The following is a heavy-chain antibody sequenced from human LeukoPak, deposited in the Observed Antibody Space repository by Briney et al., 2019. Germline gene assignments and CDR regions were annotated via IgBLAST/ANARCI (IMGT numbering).Heavy chain of an antibody. CDR3: AKEQWLVRNYYYYYYMDV. CDR1: GFTFSSYA. J-gene: IGHJ6*03. Sequence: GGSLRLSCAASGFTFSSYAMSWVRQAPGKGLGWVSAISGSGGSTYYADSVKGRFTISRDNSKNTLYLQMNSLRAEDTAVYYCAKEQWLVRNYYYYYYMDVWGKGTTVTVSS. D-gene: IGHD6-19*01. CDR2: ISGSGGST. V-gene: IGHV3-23*01.